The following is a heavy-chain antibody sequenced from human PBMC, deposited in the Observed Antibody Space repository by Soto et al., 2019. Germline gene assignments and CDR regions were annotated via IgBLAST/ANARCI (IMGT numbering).Heavy chain of an antibody. CDR2: ISSSSSTI. Sequence: EVQLVESGGGLVQPGGSLRLSCAASGFTFSSYSMNWVRQAPGKGLEWVSYISSSSSTIYYADSVKGRFTISRDNAKNSLYLQMNSLRDEDRAVYYCASGGGDNYYYYGMDVWGQGTTVTVSS. CDR3: ASGGGDNYYYYGMDV. CDR1: GFTFSSYS. D-gene: IGHD3-16*01. J-gene: IGHJ6*02. V-gene: IGHV3-48*02.